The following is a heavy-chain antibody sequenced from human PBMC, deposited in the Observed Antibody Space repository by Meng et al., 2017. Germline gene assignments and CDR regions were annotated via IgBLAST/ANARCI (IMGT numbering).Heavy chain of an antibody. V-gene: IGHV3-23*01. Sequence: GESLKISCAASGFTFSSYAMSWVRQAPGKGLEWVSPISGSGGSTYYADSVKGRFTISRDNSKNTLYLQMNSLRAEDTAVYYCATFYYYDSSGYYPRGYYYYYGMDVWGQGTTVTVSS. J-gene: IGHJ6*02. CDR1: GFTFSSYA. CDR2: ISGSGGST. CDR3: ATFYYYDSSGYYPRGYYYYYGMDV. D-gene: IGHD3-22*01.